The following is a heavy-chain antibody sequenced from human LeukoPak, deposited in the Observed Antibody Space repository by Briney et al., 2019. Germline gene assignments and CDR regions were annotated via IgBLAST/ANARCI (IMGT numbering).Heavy chain of an antibody. CDR1: GFTFSSYA. D-gene: IGHD3-16*02. J-gene: IGHJ4*02. CDR3: AKDLMITFGGVIVMPLFDY. V-gene: IGHV3-23*01. Sequence: PGGSLRLSCAASGFTFSSYAMSWVSQAPGKGLEWVSSISGSGGSTYYADSVKGRFTISRDNSKNTLYLQMNSLRAEDTAVYYCAKDLMITFGGVIVMPLFDYWGQGTLVTVSS. CDR2: ISGSGGST.